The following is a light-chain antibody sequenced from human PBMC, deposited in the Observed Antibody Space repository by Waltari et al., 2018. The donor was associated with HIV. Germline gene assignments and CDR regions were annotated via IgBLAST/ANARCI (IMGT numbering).Light chain of an antibody. J-gene: IGLJ2*01. CDR3: SSYAGSNNLV. V-gene: IGLV2-8*01. Sequence: QSALTQPPSASGSPGQSVTISCTGTSSDVGGYNYVSWYQQHPGKAPKLMVYEVSKRPSGVPERLSGSKSANTASLTVSGLQAEDEADYYCSSYAGSNNLVFGGGTKLTVL. CDR1: SSDVGGYNY. CDR2: EVS.